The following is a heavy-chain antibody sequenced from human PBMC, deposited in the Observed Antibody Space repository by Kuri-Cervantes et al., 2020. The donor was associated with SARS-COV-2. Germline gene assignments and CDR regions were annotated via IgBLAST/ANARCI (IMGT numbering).Heavy chain of an antibody. CDR3: ITDNWRAASALEM. Sequence: GGSLRLSCAASGFTFSSYAMSWVRQAPGKGLQWVGRVKSKIDGETKDLGAPVKDRFTISREDSKNILYLQMNSLKTEDTAVYYCITDNWRAASALEMWGLGTMVTVSS. CDR2: VKSKIDGETK. V-gene: IGHV3-15*01. J-gene: IGHJ3*02. CDR1: GFTFSSYA. D-gene: IGHD6-25*01.